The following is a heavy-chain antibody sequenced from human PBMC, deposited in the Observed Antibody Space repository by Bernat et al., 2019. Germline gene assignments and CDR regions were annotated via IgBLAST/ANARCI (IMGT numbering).Heavy chain of an antibody. J-gene: IGHJ4*02. CDR1: GYTFISYG. D-gene: IGHD3-22*01. V-gene: IGHV1-18*01. CDR3: ARATYYYDSSGYYYERFDY. CDR2: ISAYNGNT. Sequence: QVQLVQSGAEVKKPGASVKVSCKASGYTFISYGISWVRQAPGQGLEWMGWISAYNGNTNYAQKLQGRVTMTPDTSTSTSYLELRSLRSDDTAVYYCARATYYYDSSGYYYERFDYWGQGTLVTVSS.